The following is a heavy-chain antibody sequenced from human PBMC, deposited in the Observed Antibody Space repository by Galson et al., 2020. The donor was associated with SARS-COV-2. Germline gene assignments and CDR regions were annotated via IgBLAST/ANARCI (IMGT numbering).Heavy chain of an antibody. CDR3: ARGLSGYDNKYGMDV. D-gene: IGHD5-12*01. Sequence: SQASETLSLTCAVYGGSFSDYYWSWIRQSPGRGLEWIGEITHSGSTSYNPSLKSRVTISVDTSKNQFSLKLSSVTAADTAVYYCARGLSGYDNKYGMDVWGQGTTVTVS. CDR2: ITHSGST. J-gene: IGHJ6*02. CDR1: GGSFSDYY. V-gene: IGHV4-34*01.